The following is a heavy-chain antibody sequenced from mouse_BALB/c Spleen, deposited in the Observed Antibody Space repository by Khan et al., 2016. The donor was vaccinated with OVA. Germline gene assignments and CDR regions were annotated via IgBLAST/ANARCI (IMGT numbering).Heavy chain of an antibody. D-gene: IGHD2-1*01. CDR1: GFNIKDTY. CDR2: IDPANGDI. Sequence: VQLQQSGAELVKPGASVKLSCTASGFNIKDTYIHWVKHRPEQGLEWIGRIDPANGDIKNDSKFQDKATITADTSSNPAYLQLSSLTSEDTAVYYCATLYGNPLAYWGQGTLGAVSA. J-gene: IGHJ3*01. V-gene: IGHV14-3*02. CDR3: ATLYGNPLAY.